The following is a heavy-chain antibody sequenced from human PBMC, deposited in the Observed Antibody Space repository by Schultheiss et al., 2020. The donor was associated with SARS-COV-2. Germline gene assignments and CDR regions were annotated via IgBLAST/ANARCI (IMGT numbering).Heavy chain of an antibody. V-gene: IGHV4-31*09. CDR3: ALMGNDIRQMQDDY. D-gene: IGHD2-8*01. CDR1: GGSISSGGYY. CDR2: IYHSGST. Sequence: SETLSLTCTVSGGSISSGGYYWSWIRQHPGKGLEWIGYIYHSGSTNYNPSLKSRVTISVDKSKNQFSLKLSSVTAADTAVYYCALMGNDIRQMQDDYWGQGTLVTVSS. J-gene: IGHJ4*02.